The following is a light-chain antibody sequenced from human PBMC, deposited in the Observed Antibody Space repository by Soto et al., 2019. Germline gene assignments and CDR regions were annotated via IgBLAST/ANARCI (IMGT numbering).Light chain of an antibody. J-gene: IGLJ1*01. V-gene: IGLV1-40*01. Sequence: QSVLTQPPSVSGAPGQRVTISCTGSSSNIGAGYDVHWYQQLPGTAPKLLIYDNFNRPSGVPDRFSGSKSGTPASLAITGLQAEDEADYYCQSYDSSLSGYVFGTGTKLTVL. CDR2: DNF. CDR1: SSNIGAGYD. CDR3: QSYDSSLSGYV.